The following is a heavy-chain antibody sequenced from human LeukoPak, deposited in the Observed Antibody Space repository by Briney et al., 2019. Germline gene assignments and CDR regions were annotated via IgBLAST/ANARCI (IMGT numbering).Heavy chain of an antibody. Sequence: GGSLRLSCTASGFTFGDYAMSWVRQAPGKGLEWVGFIRSKAYGGTTEYAASVKGRFTISRDDSKSTAYLQMNSLKTEDTAVYYCTGGMTTVVTSYYYYYMDVWGKGTTVTISS. CDR3: TGGMTTVVTSYYYYYMDV. CDR2: IRSKAYGGTT. V-gene: IGHV3-49*04. J-gene: IGHJ6*03. CDR1: GFTFGDYA. D-gene: IGHD4-23*01.